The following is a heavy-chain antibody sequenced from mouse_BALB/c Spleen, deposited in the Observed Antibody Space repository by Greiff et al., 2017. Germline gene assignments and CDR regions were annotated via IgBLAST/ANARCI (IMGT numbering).Heavy chain of an antibody. Sequence: VQLKQSGPELVKPGASVKISCKASGYTFTDYNMHWVKQSHGKSLEWIGYIYPYNGGTGYNQKFKSKATLTVDNSSSTAYMELRSLTSEDSAVYYCALTMITEEFDYWGQGTTLTVSS. V-gene: IGHV1S29*02. D-gene: IGHD2-4*01. CDR2: IYPYNGGT. CDR1: GYTFTDYN. J-gene: IGHJ2*01. CDR3: ALTMITEEFDY.